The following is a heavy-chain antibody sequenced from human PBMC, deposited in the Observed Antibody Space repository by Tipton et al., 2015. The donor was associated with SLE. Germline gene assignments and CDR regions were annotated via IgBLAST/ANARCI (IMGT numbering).Heavy chain of an antibody. CDR2: IFHTGSA. Sequence: TLSLTCVVSGASISTEGYSWSWLRQPPGKGLEWIGYIFHTGSAYYNPSLKSRVTISVDTSKNQFSLRLSSVTAADTAVYYCARAPGLERSYSYFYYMDVWGKGTTVTVSS. J-gene: IGHJ6*03. CDR3: ARAPGLERSYSYFYYMDV. CDR1: GASISTEGYS. D-gene: IGHD1-1*01. V-gene: IGHV4-30-2*01.